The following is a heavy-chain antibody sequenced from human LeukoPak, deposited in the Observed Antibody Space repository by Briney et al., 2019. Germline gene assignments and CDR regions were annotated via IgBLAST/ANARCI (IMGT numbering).Heavy chain of an antibody. J-gene: IGHJ3*02. Sequence: ASVKVSCKASGDTFSRHGFSWVRQAPGQGLEWMGWMNPNSGNTGYAQEFQGRVTITRNTSISTAYMELSSLRSEDTAVYYCARAMDYYDSSGYKEAFDIWSQGTVVTVSS. CDR3: ARAMDYYDSSGYKEAFDI. V-gene: IGHV1-8*03. CDR2: MNPNSGNT. D-gene: IGHD3-22*01. CDR1: GDTFSRHG.